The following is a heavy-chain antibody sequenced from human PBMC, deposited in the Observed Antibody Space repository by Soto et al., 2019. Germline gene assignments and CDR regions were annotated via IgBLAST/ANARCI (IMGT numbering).Heavy chain of an antibody. D-gene: IGHD2-8*02. CDR3: VSGSWGMVHYYFVY. J-gene: IGHJ4*01. V-gene: IGHV3-23*01. CDR1: GVTFSGYA. Sequence: GGSLRVSCGASGVTFSGYARSRVLQAPGKGLEWVSAITGNGGSTHYADSVQGRFAISRDNSKNMLNLQMKSLRAEDTAVYYCVSGSWGMVHYYFVYWGHGTLVNVS. CDR2: ITGNGGST.